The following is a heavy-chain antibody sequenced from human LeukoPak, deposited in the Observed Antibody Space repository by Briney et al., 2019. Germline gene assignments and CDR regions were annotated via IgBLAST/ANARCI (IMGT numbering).Heavy chain of an antibody. V-gene: IGHV1-69*05. CDR2: IIPIFGTA. J-gene: IGHJ4*02. Sequence: SVKVSCKASGGTFSSYAISWVRQAPGQGLEWMGGIIPIFGTANYAQKFQGRVTITTDESTSTAYMELSSLRSEDTAVYYCARAPKGGSYFGYWGQGTLVTVSS. CDR1: GGTFSSYA. D-gene: IGHD3-16*01. CDR3: ARAPKGGSYFGY.